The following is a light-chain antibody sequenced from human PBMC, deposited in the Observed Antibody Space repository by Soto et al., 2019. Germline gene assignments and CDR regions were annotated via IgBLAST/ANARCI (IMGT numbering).Light chain of an antibody. CDR1: QGLVYEDGNTY. V-gene: IGKV2-30*01. J-gene: IGKJ1*01. Sequence: DVVMTQSPLSLPVTLGQPASISCRSGQGLVYEDGNTYLNWFQQRPGQSPRRLIYWVSNRDSGVPDRFSGSGSGSDFTLKISRVEAEDVGLYYCLQGTHWPWTFGQGTKVEIK. CDR3: LQGTHWPWT. CDR2: WVS.